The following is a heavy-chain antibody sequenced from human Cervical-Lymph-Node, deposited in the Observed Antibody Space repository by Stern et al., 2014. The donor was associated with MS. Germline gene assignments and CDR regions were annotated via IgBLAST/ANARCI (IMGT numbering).Heavy chain of an antibody. Sequence: VQLVESGGGVVQPGRSLRLSCVASGFAFRNYDMHWVRQAPGKGLEWVAVISYGGHQKYYADSVKGRFTISRDDSTNTLYLQMHSLRAEDTAMYYCATGSCSRGTCSDSGWFDPWGQGTRVTVSS. V-gene: IGHV3-30*03. CDR1: GFAFRNYD. CDR2: ISYGGHQK. D-gene: IGHD2-15*01. CDR3: ATGSCSRGTCSDSGWFDP. J-gene: IGHJ5*02.